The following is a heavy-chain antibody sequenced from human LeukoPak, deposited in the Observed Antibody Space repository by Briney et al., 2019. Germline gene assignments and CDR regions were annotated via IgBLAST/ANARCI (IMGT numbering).Heavy chain of an antibody. CDR3: ARDRGEWEFDY. CDR1: GFTFSSYD. J-gene: IGHJ4*02. D-gene: IGHD1-26*01. V-gene: IGHV3-21*01. Sequence: KTGGSLRLSCAASGFTFSSYDINWVRQAPGKGLEWVSSITRSSSYINYADSVRGRFTISRDNAKNSLYLQMNSLRAEDTAVYYCARDRGEWEFDYWGQGTLVTVSS. CDR2: ITRSSSYI.